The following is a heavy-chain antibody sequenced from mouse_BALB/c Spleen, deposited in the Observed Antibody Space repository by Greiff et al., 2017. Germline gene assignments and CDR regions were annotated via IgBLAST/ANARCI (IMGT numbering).Heavy chain of an antibody. CDR1: GFTFSSYA. J-gene: IGHJ4*01. Sequence: EVKLVESGGGLVKPGGSLKLSCAASGFTFSSYAMSWVRQTPEKRLEWVASISSGGSTYYPDSVKGRFTISRDNARNILYLQMSSLRSEDTAMYYCARVSHYGSSYRYAMDYWGQGTSVTVSS. CDR2: ISSGGST. CDR3: ARVSHYGSSYRYAMDY. V-gene: IGHV5-6-5*01. D-gene: IGHD1-1*01.